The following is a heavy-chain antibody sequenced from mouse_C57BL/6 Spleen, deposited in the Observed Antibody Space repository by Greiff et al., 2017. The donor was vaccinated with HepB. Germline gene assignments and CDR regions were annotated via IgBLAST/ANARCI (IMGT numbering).Heavy chain of an antibody. CDR1: GFSLSTSGMG. V-gene: IGHV8-12*01. Sequence: QVTLKESGPGILQSSQTLSLTCSFSGFSLSTSGMGVSWIRQHSGKGLAWLAHIYWDDDKRYNPSLKSRLTISKDTSRNQVFLKITSVDTADTATYYCARSLQLRLRGYYFDYWGQGTTLTVSS. J-gene: IGHJ2*01. D-gene: IGHD3-2*02. CDR3: ARSLQLRLRGYYFDY. CDR2: IYWDDDK.